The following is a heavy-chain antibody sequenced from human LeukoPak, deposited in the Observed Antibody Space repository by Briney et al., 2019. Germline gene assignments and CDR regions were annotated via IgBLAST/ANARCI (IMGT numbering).Heavy chain of an antibody. CDR2: ISWNSGSI. D-gene: IGHD1-1*01. Sequence: GGSLRLSCAASGFTLDDYAMHWVRQAPGKGLEWVSGISWNSGSIGYADSVKGRFTISRDNAKNSLYLQMNSLRAEDTALYYCAKASNWNDDRPEFDYWGQGTLVTVSS. V-gene: IGHV3-9*01. CDR1: GFTLDDYA. J-gene: IGHJ4*02. CDR3: AKASNWNDDRPEFDY.